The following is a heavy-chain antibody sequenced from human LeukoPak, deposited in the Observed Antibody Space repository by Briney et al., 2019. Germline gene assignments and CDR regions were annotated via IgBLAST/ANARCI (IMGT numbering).Heavy chain of an antibody. CDR3: AIPYSSSWTDY. V-gene: IGHV4-59*12. D-gene: IGHD6-13*01. Sequence: SETLSLTCTVSGGSISSYYWSWVRQPPGKGLEWIGYIYYSGSTNYNPSLKSRVTISVDTSKNQFSLKLSSVTAADTAVYYCAIPYSSSWTDYWGQGTLVTVSS. CDR2: IYYSGST. J-gene: IGHJ4*02. CDR1: GGSISSYY.